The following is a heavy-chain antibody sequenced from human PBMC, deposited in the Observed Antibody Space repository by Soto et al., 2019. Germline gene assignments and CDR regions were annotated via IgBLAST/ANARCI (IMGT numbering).Heavy chain of an antibody. V-gene: IGHV3-21*01. Sequence: EVQLVESGGGLVKPGGSLRLSCTASGFMFSSYTMNWVRQAPGKGLEWVSSVSFRGDIYYADSLEGRFTISRDDAKNSLYLQMNSLRAENTAVYYCAKGCSSASCYYYWGQGTLVTVST. CDR2: VSFRGDI. CDR3: AKGCSSASCYYY. J-gene: IGHJ4*02. D-gene: IGHD2-2*01. CDR1: GFMFSSYT.